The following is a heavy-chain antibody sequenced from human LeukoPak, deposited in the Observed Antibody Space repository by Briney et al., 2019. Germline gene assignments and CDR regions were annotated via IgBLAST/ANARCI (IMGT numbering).Heavy chain of an antibody. CDR2: ISSGSSYI. V-gene: IGHV3-21*01. CDR1: GFTFSSYN. J-gene: IGHJ4*02. D-gene: IGHD6-19*01. Sequence: GGSLRLSCAASGFTFSSYNMNWVRQAPGKGLEWVSSISSGSSYIYHADSVKGRFTISRDNAKNSLYLQMNSLRAEDTAVYYCARGLYSSGWYPPHDYWGQGTLVTVSS. CDR3: ARGLYSSGWYPPHDY.